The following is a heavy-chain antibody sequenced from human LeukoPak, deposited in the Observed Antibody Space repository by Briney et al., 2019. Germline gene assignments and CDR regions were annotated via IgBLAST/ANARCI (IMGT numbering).Heavy chain of an antibody. CDR1: GFTFSSYS. CDR2: ICSSSSTI. V-gene: IGHV3-48*01. J-gene: IGHJ4*02. D-gene: IGHD5-18*01. Sequence: GGSLRLSCAASGFTFSSYSMNLVRQAPGKGLDWVSYICSSSSTIYYADSVKGRFTISRDNAKNSLYLQMNSLRAEGTAVYYCARDPDTAMVPDYWGQGTLVTVSS. CDR3: ARDPDTAMVPDY.